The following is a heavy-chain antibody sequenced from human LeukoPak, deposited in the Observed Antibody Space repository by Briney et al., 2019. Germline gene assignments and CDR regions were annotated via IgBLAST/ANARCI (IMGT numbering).Heavy chain of an antibody. J-gene: IGHJ5*02. D-gene: IGHD2-15*01. CDR1: GFTFTGYG. V-gene: IGHV3-33*06. CDR2: IWYDGTNK. Sequence: PGGSLRLSCAASGFTFTGYGFHWVRQAPGKGLAWVAVIWYDGTNKYYADSVKGRFIISRDNSKNTLYLQMNSLRAEDTAVYYCAKDGSGGGWKWFDPWGQGTLVTVSS. CDR3: AKDGSGGGWKWFDP.